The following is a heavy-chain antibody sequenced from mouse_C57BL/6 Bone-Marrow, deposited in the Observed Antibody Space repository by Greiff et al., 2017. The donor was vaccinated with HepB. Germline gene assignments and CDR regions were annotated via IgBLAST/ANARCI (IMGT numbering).Heavy chain of an antibody. V-gene: IGHV5-9*01. CDR2: ISGGGGNT. J-gene: IGHJ3*01. CDR3: ASIYYDYDVAY. Sequence: DVMLVESGGGLVKPGGSLKLSCAASGFTFSSYTMSWVRQTPEKRLEWVATISGGGGNTYYPDSVKGRFTISRDNAKNTLYLQMSSLRSEDTALYYCASIYYDYDVAYWGQGTLVTVSA. CDR1: GFTFSSYT. D-gene: IGHD2-4*01.